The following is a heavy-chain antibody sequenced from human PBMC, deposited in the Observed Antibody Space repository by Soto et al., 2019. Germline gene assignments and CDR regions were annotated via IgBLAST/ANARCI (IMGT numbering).Heavy chain of an antibody. V-gene: IGHV4-38-2*02. CDR2: IYHSGST. CDR3: ARAFGDSSVYHFGSWLET. CDR1: VYSIIIGYY. Sequence: SSTXSLTCLVAVYSIIIGYYFLCIRQPPGKGLEWIGSIYHSGSTYYNPSPKSRVTISVDTSKNQFSLKLSSVTAAETAVYYCARAFGDSSVYHFGSWLETRGQGTLVTVYS. D-gene: IGHD3-22*01. J-gene: IGHJ4*02.